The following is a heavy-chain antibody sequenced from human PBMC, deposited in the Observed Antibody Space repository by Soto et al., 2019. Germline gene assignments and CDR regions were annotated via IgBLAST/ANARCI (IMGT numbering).Heavy chain of an antibody. V-gene: IGHV4-59*01. J-gene: IGHJ5*01. D-gene: IGHD3-16*01. CDR3: ASMIVDPVLSFES. CDR1: GGSISSYY. CDR2: IFYSGST. Sequence: QVQLQESGPGLVKPSETLSLTCTVSGGSISSYYWSWIRQPPGKGLEWIGFIFYSGSTSYNPSLRSRVTISIDTSEYQFSLKLTSVTAADTAVYYCASMIVDPVLSFESWGQGTLVAVSS.